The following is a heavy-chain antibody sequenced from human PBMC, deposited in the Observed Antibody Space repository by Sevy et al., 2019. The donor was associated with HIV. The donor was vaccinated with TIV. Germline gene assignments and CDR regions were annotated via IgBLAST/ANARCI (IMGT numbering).Heavy chain of an antibody. J-gene: IGHJ6*03. CDR1: GFSFDSYG. CDR2: ISGSGTRT. V-gene: IGHV3-23*01. CDR3: GKGGGGHYDPDEIGYYFYYYNMDV. Sequence: GSLRLSCAVSGFSFDSYGMTWVRQAPGKGLEWVSGISGSGTRTYYADSVKGRFSISRDNSKNRLYLQMNSLRSEDNAINYCGKGGGGHYDPDEIGYYFYYYNMDVWGKGTTVTVSS. D-gene: IGHD3-22*01.